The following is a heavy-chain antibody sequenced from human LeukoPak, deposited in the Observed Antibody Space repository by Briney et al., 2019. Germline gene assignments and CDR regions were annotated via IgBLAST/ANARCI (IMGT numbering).Heavy chain of an antibody. CDR3: ARAAYVWFGERPGSYYYYYGMDV. D-gene: IGHD3-10*01. CDR1: GGTFSSYA. V-gene: IGHV1-69*06. J-gene: IGHJ6*04. CDR2: IIPIFGTA. Sequence: ASVKVSCKASGGTFSSYAISWVRQAPGQGLEWMGGIIPIFGTANYAQKFQDRVTITADKSTSTAYMELSSLRSEDMAVYYCARAAYVWFGERPGSYYYYYGMDVWGKGTTVTVSS.